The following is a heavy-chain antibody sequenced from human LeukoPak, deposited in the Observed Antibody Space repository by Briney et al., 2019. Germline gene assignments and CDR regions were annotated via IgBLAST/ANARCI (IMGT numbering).Heavy chain of an antibody. J-gene: IGHJ3*02. V-gene: IGHV1-8*01. Sequence: ASVKVSCKASGYTFTSYDINWMRQATGQGLEWMGWMNPNSGNTGYAQKFQGRVTMTTDTSTSTAYMELRSLRSDDTAVYYCARDSKYYYGSGRSYAFDIWGQGTMVTVSS. D-gene: IGHD3-10*01. CDR3: ARDSKYYYGSGRSYAFDI. CDR2: MNPNSGNT. CDR1: GYTFTSYD.